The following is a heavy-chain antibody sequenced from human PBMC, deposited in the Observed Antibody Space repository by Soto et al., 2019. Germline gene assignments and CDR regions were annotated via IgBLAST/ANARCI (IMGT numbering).Heavy chain of an antibody. CDR1: GFSFSSYA. J-gene: IGHJ5*02. CDR2: ISGGGGST. V-gene: IGHV3-23*01. D-gene: IGHD6-19*01. CDR3: AKWVGSGWNRWFDP. Sequence: EVQLLESGGGLVQPGGSLRLSCAASGFSFSSYAMSGVRQAPGKGLEWVSAISGGGGSTYYADSVKGRFTISRDNSKNTLYLQMNSVSAEDTAAYYCAKWVGSGWNRWFDPWGQGTLVTVSS.